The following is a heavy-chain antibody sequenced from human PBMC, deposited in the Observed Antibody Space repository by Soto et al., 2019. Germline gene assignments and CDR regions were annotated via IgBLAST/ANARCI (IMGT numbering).Heavy chain of an antibody. V-gene: IGHV4-34*01. CDR1: GGSFSGYY. CDR3: AIPTSYCSSNRCQGEGGWFDP. D-gene: IGHD2-2*01. Sequence: SETLSLTCAVYGGSFSGYYWSWIRQPPGKGLEWIGEINHSGSTNYNPSLKSRGTISLYTSKNQFPLKLSSVTAADTAGYYCAIPTSYCSSNRCQGEGGWFDPWGQGTLVTVSS. J-gene: IGHJ5*02. CDR2: INHSGST.